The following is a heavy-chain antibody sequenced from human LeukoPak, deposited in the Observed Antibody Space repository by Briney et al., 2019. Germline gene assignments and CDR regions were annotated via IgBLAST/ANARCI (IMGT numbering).Heavy chain of an antibody. Sequence: GGSLRLSCAASGFTFDDYGMTWVRQAPGKGLEWVAFIRYDGSNKYYADSVKGRFTISRDNSKNTLYLQMKSLRAEDTAVYYCAKGGGYEAQYYYYYLDVWGKGTTVTISS. CDR3: AKGGGYEAQYYYYYLDV. J-gene: IGHJ6*03. D-gene: IGHD5-12*01. CDR1: GFTFDDYG. CDR2: IRYDGSNK. V-gene: IGHV3-30*02.